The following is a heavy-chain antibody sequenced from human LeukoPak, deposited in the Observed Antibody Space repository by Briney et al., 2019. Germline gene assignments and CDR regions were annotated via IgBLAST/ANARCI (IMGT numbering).Heavy chain of an antibody. Sequence: PGGSLRLSCAASGFTVSTNYMNWVRQAPGKGLEWVSIIYSGGSTNYADSVKGRFTISRDNSKNTLYLQMNSLRAEDTAVYYCAREGPNNWFDPWGQGTLVTVSS. CDR2: IYSGGST. CDR3: AREGPNNWFDP. CDR1: GFTVSTNY. V-gene: IGHV3-66*01. J-gene: IGHJ5*02.